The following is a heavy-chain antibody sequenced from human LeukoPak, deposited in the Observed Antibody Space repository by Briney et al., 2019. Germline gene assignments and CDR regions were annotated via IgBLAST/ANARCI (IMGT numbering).Heavy chain of an antibody. V-gene: IGHV4-39*01. CDR2: IYYSGGT. CDR3: ARHAYNYGLDYFDP. Sequence: KTSETLSLTCTVSGESINNRDSYWGWIRQSPGKGLQWIGSIYYSGGTYYNPSLKSRIRMSVDTSKNHFSLELTPVTAADTAVYYCARHAYNYGLDYFDPWGQGTLVTVSS. CDR1: GESINNRDSY. D-gene: IGHD5-24*01. J-gene: IGHJ5*02.